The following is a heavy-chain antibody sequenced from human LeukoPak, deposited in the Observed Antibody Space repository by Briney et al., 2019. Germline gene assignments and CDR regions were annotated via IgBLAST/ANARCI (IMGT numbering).Heavy chain of an antibody. V-gene: IGHV4-4*07. D-gene: IGHD3-22*01. Sequence: SETLSLTCTGTGVSISSYYWGWIRPRAGNGLEGIGRPYTSGSTNYNPSLKSRVTMSVATSKNQFSLKLSSVTAADTAVYYCARFYYDSSGSSHHDAFDIWGQGTMVTASS. CDR2: PYTSGST. J-gene: IGHJ3*02. CDR1: GVSISSYY. CDR3: ARFYYDSSGSSHHDAFDI.